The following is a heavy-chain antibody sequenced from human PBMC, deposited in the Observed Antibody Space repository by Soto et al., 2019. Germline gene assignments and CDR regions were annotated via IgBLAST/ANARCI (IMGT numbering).Heavy chain of an antibody. CDR2: INPNSGGT. CDR1: GYTFTGYY. J-gene: IGHJ6*02. V-gene: IGHV1-2*02. Sequence: ASVKVSCKASGYTFTGYYMHWVRQAPGQGLEWMGWINPNSGGTNYAQKFQGRVTMTRDTSISTAYMELSRLRSDDTAVYYCARTRIAARPGGNYYYYGMDVWGQGTTVTVSS. CDR3: ARTRIAARPGGNYYYYGMDV. D-gene: IGHD6-6*01.